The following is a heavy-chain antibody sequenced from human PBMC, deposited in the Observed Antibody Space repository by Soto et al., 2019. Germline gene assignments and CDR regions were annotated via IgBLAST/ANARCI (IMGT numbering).Heavy chain of an antibody. CDR3: ARGSGIVALPGELEDVKYDY. CDR1: GQSLSGHS. V-gene: IGHV4-34*01. Sequence: QVQLQQWGAGLVKPSETLSLACAVYGQSLSGHSWSWIRQPPGKGLEWIGEINESGRTYYNPSLKSRVTISTDTSKNQFSLKLSSVSAADTAAYFCARGSGIVALPGELEDVKYDYWGQVTLVNVSS. CDR2: INESGRT. D-gene: IGHD1-1*01. J-gene: IGHJ4*02.